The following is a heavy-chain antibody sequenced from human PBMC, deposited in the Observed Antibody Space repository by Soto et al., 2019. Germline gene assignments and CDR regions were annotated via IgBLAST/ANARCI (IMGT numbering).Heavy chain of an antibody. J-gene: IGHJ4*02. V-gene: IGHV3-21*01. CDR3: ARDFRDGGNPRGDY. CDR2: ISSSSTYI. D-gene: IGHD2-15*01. CDR1: GFTFSSFT. Sequence: EVQMVESGGGLVKPGGSLRLSCTASGFTFSSFTLKWVRQAPGKGLEWVSSISSSSTYIYYADSVKGRFTVSRDNAKNSLFLQMNSLRADDTAVYYCARDFRDGGNPRGDYWGQGTLVTVSS.